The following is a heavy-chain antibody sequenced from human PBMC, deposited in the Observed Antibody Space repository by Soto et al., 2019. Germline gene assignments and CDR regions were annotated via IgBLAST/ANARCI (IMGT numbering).Heavy chain of an antibody. CDR2: IYYSGST. CDR3: ARMDIIVVPSAMLGWFDP. V-gene: IGHV4-59*01. Sequence: SETLSLTCTVSGGSISNYYWSWIRQPPGKGLEWIGYIYYSGSTNYNPSLKSRVTMSVDTSKNQFSLKLSSVTAADTAVYYCARMDIIVVPSAMLGWFDPWGQGTLVTVSS. J-gene: IGHJ5*02. D-gene: IGHD2-2*03. CDR1: GGSISNYY.